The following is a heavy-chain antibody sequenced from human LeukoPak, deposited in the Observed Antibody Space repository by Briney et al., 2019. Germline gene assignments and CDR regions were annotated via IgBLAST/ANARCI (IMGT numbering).Heavy chain of an antibody. CDR1: GFTFRSYE. CDR2: ISSTGSAI. CDR3: PRVFSYYTYSFDY. Sequence: GGSLRLSCAGLGFTFRSYEMIWVRQAPGKGLEWISYISSTGSAIYYADSVKGRFTISRDNAKNSLYLQMNSLRAEDTAVYYCPRVFSYYTYSFDYWGQGTLVTVSS. V-gene: IGHV3-48*03. J-gene: IGHJ4*02. D-gene: IGHD3-22*01.